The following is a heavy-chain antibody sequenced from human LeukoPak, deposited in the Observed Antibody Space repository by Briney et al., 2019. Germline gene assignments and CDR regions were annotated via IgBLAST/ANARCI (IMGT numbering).Heavy chain of an antibody. J-gene: IGHJ6*03. CDR1: GFTFSSYE. CDR3: ARVITAYNWNDPIGYYYMDV. Sequence: GGSLRLSCAASGFTFSSYEMNWVRQAPGKGLEWVSYISSSGSTIYYADSVKGRFTISRDNAKNSLYLQMNSLRAEDTAVYYCARVITAYNWNDPIGYYYMDVWGKGTTVTVSS. CDR2: ISSSGSTI. D-gene: IGHD1-20*01. V-gene: IGHV3-48*03.